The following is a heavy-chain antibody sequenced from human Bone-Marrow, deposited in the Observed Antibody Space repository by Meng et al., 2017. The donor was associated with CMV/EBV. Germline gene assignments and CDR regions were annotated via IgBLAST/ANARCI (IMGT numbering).Heavy chain of an antibody. V-gene: IGHV3-23*01. Sequence: GESLKISCAASGFTFSSYAMSWVRQAPGKGLEWVSAISGSGGSTYYADSVKGRFTISRDNSKNTLYLQMNSLRAEDTAVYYCAKKQWSWDYWGQGTLVTVSS. D-gene: IGHD6-19*01. CDR2: ISGSGGST. CDR3: AKKQWSWDY. CDR1: GFTFSSYA. J-gene: IGHJ4*02.